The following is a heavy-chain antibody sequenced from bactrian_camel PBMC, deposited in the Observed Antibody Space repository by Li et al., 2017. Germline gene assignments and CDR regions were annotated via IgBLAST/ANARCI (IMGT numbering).Heavy chain of an antibody. D-gene: IGHD1*01. J-gene: IGHJ4*01. CDR1: GYTVVSGC. Sequence: HVQLVESGGGSVQPGGSLRLSCVASGYTVVSGCMGWFRQTPGKEREVVAVIDRIYRRPFYADSVKARFTVSQDIARSTVYLQMNSLKPEDTAMYYCAAGDPNYWNRESCGKYTANFWGQGTQVTVS. CDR2: IDRIYRRP. V-gene: IGHV3S60*01. CDR3: AAGDPNYWNRESCGKYTANF.